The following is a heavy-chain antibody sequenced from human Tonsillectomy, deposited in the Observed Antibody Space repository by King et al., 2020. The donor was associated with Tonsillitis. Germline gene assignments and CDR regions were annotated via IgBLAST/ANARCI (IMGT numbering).Heavy chain of an antibody. V-gene: IGHV4-61*02. J-gene: IGHJ4*02. Sequence: VQLRESGPGLVKPSQTLSLTCTVSGGSISSGSYYWSWIRQPAGKGLEWIGRIYTSGSTNYNPSLKSRVTMSVDTSKNQFSLKLSSVTAADTAVYYCAITYYDFWSGYYGDYWGQGTLVTVSS. CDR3: AITYYDFWSGYYGDY. CDR1: GGSISSGSYY. D-gene: IGHD3-3*01. CDR2: IYTSGST.